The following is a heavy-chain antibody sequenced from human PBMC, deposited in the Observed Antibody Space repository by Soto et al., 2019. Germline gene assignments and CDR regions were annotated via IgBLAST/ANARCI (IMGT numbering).Heavy chain of an antibody. CDR3: ATHPPYGPLDH. V-gene: IGHV4-39*01. CDR2: VYYSEIT. D-gene: IGHD4-17*01. Sequence: SATLSLTCTVSGGSVSSSSYYWGWVRQPPGKGLEWIGSVYYSEITYYNPSLKSRVTISVDKSKNQFSLRLTSVTAADTAVYYCATHPPYGPLDHWGQGTLVTVSS. CDR1: GGSVSSSSYY. J-gene: IGHJ4*02.